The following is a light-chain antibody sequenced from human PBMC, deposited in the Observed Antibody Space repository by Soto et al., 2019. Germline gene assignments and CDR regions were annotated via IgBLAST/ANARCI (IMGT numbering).Light chain of an antibody. J-gene: IGLJ1*01. V-gene: IGLV2-14*01. CDR1: SSDVGNYKY. Sequence: QSVLTQPASVSGSPGQSITITCTGTSSDVGNYKYVSWYQQHPGKAPKLMIYEVSNRPSGVSNRFSGSKSGITASLSISGLQAEDETDYYCFSYTSNGTYVFGTGTKLTVL. CDR2: EVS. CDR3: FSYTSNGTYV.